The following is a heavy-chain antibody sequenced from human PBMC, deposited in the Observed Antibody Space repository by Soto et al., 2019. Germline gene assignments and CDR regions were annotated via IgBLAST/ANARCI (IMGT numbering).Heavy chain of an antibody. CDR2: VSGDGSST. D-gene: IGHD3-10*01. CDR3: AKYYYASGSNWFDP. J-gene: IGHJ5*02. Sequence: GGSLRLSCAASGFTFSSSWMHWVRQAPGKGLVWVSRVSGDGSSTNYADSVKGRFTISRDNAKDTLYLQMSSLRAADTAMYYCAKYYYASGSNWFDPWGRGTLVTVSS. V-gene: IGHV3-74*01. CDR1: GFTFSSSW.